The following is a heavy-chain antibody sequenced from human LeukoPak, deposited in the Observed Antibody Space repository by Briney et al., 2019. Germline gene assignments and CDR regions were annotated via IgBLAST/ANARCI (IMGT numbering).Heavy chain of an antibody. Sequence: GGSLRLSCAASGFTFRSYGMSWVRQAPGKGLEWVSGINWNGGSTGYADSVKGRFTISRDNAKNSLYLQMNSLRAEDTALYYCARRVVGATPSAFDIWGQGTMVTVSS. CDR1: GFTFRSYG. CDR3: ARRVVGATPSAFDI. CDR2: INWNGGST. V-gene: IGHV3-20*04. D-gene: IGHD1-26*01. J-gene: IGHJ3*02.